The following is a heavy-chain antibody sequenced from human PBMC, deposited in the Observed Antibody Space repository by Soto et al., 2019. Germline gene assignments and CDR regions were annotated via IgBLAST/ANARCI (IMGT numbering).Heavy chain of an antibody. V-gene: IGHV3-23*01. CDR2: ISGSGGST. J-gene: IGHJ5*02. D-gene: IGHD2-15*01. CDR3: AKDSAVVAATLYGWFDP. CDR1: GFTFSSYA. Sequence: EVQLLESGGGLVQPGGSLRLSCAASGFTFSSYAMSWVRQAPGKGLEWVSAISGSGGSTYYADSVKGRFTISRDNSKNTRYLQMNSLRAEDTAVYYCAKDSAVVAATLYGWFDPWGQGTLVTVSS.